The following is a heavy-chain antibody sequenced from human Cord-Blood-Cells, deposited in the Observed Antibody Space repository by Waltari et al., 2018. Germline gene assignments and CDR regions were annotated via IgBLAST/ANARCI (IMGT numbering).Heavy chain of an antibody. D-gene: IGHD3-10*01. CDR1: GFTFSSYE. V-gene: IGHV3-48*03. CDR3: ARDGVLLWFGELFDY. CDR2: ISSSGSTI. J-gene: IGHJ4*02. Sequence: EVQLVVSGGGLVQPGGSLRLSCAASGFTFSSYEMNWVRQAPGKGLEWVSYISSSGSTIYYADSVKGRFTISRDNAKNSLYLQMNSLRAEDTAVYYCARDGVLLWFGELFDYWGQGTLVTVSS.